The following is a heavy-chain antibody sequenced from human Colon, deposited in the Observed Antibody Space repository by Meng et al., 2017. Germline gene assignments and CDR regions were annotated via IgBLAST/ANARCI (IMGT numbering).Heavy chain of an antibody. CDR1: GFTFSSYS. V-gene: IGHV3-21*01. Sequence: SCAASGFTFSSYSMNWVRQAPGKGLEWVSSISSSSSYIYYADSVKGRFTISRDNAKNSLYLQMNSLRAEDTAVYYCARDRPQIFYAAKPTHDAFDIWGQGTMVTVSS. CDR3: ARDRPQIFYAAKPTHDAFDI. CDR2: ISSSSSYI. D-gene: IGHD2-15*01. J-gene: IGHJ3*02.